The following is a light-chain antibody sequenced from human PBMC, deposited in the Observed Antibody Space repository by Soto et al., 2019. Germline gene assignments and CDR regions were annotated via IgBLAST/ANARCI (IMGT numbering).Light chain of an antibody. Sequence: QSALTQPPSASGSPGQSVTISCTGTSSDVGYYNYVSWYQQHPGKAPKLIIYEVNKRPSGVPDRFSGSKSGNTASLIVSGLQAEDEAEYYCTSYAVGINVVFGGGTKLTVL. CDR2: EVN. CDR3: TSYAVGINVV. V-gene: IGLV2-8*01. J-gene: IGLJ2*01. CDR1: SSDVGYYNY.